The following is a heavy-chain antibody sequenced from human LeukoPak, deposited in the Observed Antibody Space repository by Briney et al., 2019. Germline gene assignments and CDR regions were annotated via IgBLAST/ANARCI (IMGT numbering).Heavy chain of an antibody. CDR1: GGTFSSYA. V-gene: IGHV1-69*13. Sequence: GASVKVSCKASGGTFSSYAISWVRQAPGQGLEWMGGIIPIFGTANYAQKFQGRVTITADESTSTVYMELSSLRSEDTAVYYCAREGSYGDYDIWGQGTLVTVSS. D-gene: IGHD4-17*01. CDR3: AREGSYGDYDI. J-gene: IGHJ4*02. CDR2: IIPIFGTA.